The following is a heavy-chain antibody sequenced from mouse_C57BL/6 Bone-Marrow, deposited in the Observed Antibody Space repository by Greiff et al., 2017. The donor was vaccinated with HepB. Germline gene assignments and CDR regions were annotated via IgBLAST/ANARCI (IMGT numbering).Heavy chain of an antibody. V-gene: IGHV1-69*01. Sequence: VQLQQPGAELVMPGASVKLSCKASGYTFTSYWMHWVKQRPGQGLEWIGEIDPSDSYTNYNQKFKGKSTLTVDKSSSTAYMQLSSLTSEDSAVYYCARDGGSTMDYWGQGTSVTVSS. CDR3: ARDGGSTMDY. J-gene: IGHJ4*01. CDR2: IDPSDSYT. D-gene: IGHD1-1*01. CDR1: GYTFTSYW.